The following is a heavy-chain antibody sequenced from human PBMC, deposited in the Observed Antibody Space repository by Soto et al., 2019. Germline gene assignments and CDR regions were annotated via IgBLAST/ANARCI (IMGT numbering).Heavy chain of an antibody. V-gene: IGHV1-69*13. CDR2: IIPIFGTA. CDR3: ARGESCSSTSCYRPRNYYYYYGMDV. D-gene: IGHD2-2*01. CDR1: GGTFSSYA. J-gene: IGHJ6*02. Sequence: EASVKVSCKASGGTFSSYAISWVRQAPGQGLEWMGGIIPIFGTANYAQKFQGRVTITADESTSTAYMELSSLRSEDTAVYYCARGESCSSTSCYRPRNYYYYYGMDVWGQGTTVTVSS.